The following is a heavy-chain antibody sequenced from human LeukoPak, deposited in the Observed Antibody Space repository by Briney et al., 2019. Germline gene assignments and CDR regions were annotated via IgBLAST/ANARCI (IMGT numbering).Heavy chain of an antibody. D-gene: IGHD4-23*01. J-gene: IGHJ4*02. CDR3: ARSSRELRGYAPWEVMPPFDY. Sequence: GGSLRLSCPASGFTLSRYWMTWVRQAPGKGLEWVANIKEGGSEKYYVDSVKGRFTISRDNAKNSLYLQMNSLRAEDTAVYYCARSSRELRGYAPWEVMPPFDYWGQGTLVTVSS. V-gene: IGHV3-7*01. CDR2: IKEGGSEK. CDR1: GFTLSRYW.